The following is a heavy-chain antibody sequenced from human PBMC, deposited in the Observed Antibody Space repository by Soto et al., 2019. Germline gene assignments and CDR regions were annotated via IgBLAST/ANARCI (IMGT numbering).Heavy chain of an antibody. Sequence: GESLRLSYAASGFMFTNYGMHWVRQAPGKGVEWVAVVWANGINNYYADFVEGRFTISRDNSKSILYLPMNSLRAEDTAVSCCGRPSPDCTNRVCSPGAFAIWGQRIMVTVSS. D-gene: IGHD2-8*01. CDR3: GRPSPDCTNRVCSPGAFAI. CDR1: GFMFTNYG. J-gene: IGHJ3*02. V-gene: IGHV3-33*01. CDR2: VWANGINN.